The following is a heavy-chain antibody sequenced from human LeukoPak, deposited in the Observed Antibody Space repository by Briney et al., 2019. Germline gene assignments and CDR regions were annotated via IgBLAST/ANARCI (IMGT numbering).Heavy chain of an antibody. CDR2: IWYDGSNK. Sequence: GGSLRLSCAASGFTFSTYGMHWVRQAPCKGLEWVAVIWYDGSNKYHADSVKGRFAISRDNSKNTLYLQMNSLRAEDTAVYYCAKGDSGSYGALDIWGQGTMVTVSS. CDR3: AKGDSGSYGALDI. CDR1: GFTFSTYG. V-gene: IGHV3-33*06. J-gene: IGHJ3*02. D-gene: IGHD1-26*01.